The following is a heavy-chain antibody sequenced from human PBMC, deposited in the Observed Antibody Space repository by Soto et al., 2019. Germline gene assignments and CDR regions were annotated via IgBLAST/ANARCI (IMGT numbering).Heavy chain of an antibody. CDR2: ISPYNGVT. J-gene: IGHJ4*02. D-gene: IGHD3-9*01. V-gene: IGHV1-18*01. Sequence: ASVKVSCKASGYTFTSFGISWVRQAPGQGLEWMGWISPYNGVTKYAQKLQGRVTMTTDTSTTTAYMELRSLRSDDTAVYYCARATYYDILPGYPEHYWGQGTLVTVSS. CDR1: GYTFTSFG. CDR3: ARATYYDILPGYPEHY.